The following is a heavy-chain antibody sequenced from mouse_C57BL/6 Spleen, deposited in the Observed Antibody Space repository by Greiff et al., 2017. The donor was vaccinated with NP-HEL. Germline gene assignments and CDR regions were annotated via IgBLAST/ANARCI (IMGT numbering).Heavy chain of an antibody. D-gene: IGHD2-5*01. Sequence: DVQLQESGPELVKPGASVKISCKASGYTFTDYYMNWVKQSHGKSLEWIGDINPNNGGTSYNQKFKGKATLTVDKSSSTAYMELRSLTSEDSAVYYCASSYYSNYEGYAMDYWGQGTSVTVSS. CDR1: GYTFTDYY. J-gene: IGHJ4*01. CDR2: INPNNGGT. V-gene: IGHV1-26*01. CDR3: ASSYYSNYEGYAMDY.